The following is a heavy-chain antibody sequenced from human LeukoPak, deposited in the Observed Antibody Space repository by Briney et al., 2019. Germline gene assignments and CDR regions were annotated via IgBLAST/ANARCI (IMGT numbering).Heavy chain of an antibody. Sequence: GGSLRLSCAASGFTVSSNYMSWVRQAPGKGLEWVSVIYSGGSTYYAASVKGRFTISRHNSKNTLYLQMNSLRAEDTAVYYCGRGLLGGPGAFDIWGQGTMVTVSS. D-gene: IGHD2-8*02. CDR2: IYSGGST. J-gene: IGHJ3*02. CDR3: GRGLLGGPGAFDI. CDR1: GFTVSSNY. V-gene: IGHV3-53*01.